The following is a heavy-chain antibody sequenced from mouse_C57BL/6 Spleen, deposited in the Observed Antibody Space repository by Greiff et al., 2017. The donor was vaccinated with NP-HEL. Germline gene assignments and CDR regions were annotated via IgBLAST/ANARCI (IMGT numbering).Heavy chain of an antibody. D-gene: IGHD1-1*01. V-gene: IGHV1-82*01. CDR1: GYAFSSSW. CDR2: IYPGDGDT. J-gene: IGHJ1*03. CDR3: ARSVTTVPYWYFDV. Sequence: QVHVKQSGPELVKPGATVKISCKASGYAFSSSWMNWVKQRPGKGLEWIGRIYPGDGDTNYNGKFKGKATLTADKSSSTAYMQLSSLTSEDSAVYFCARSVTTVPYWYFDVWGTGTTVTVSS.